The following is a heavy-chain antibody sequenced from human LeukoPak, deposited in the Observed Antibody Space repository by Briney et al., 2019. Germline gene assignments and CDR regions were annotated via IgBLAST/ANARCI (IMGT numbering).Heavy chain of an antibody. CDR1: GFTFSDYY. Sequence: GGSLRLSCAASGFTFSDYYMSWIRQAPGKGLEWVSYISSSGSTIYCADSVKGRFTISRDNAKNSLYLQMNSLRAEDTAVYYCARGGFSSSFKRAFDIWGQGTMVTVSS. CDR2: ISSSGSTI. D-gene: IGHD6-6*01. CDR3: ARGGFSSSFKRAFDI. V-gene: IGHV3-11*01. J-gene: IGHJ3*02.